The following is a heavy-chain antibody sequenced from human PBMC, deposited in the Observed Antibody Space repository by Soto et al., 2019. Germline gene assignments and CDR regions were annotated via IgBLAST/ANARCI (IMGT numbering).Heavy chain of an antibody. Sequence: GGSLRLSCAASGFTFSTDGMHWVRQAPGKGLEWVAVISYDGSDKYYADSVKGRFTISRDSSKNMLYLQMNSLRAEDTAIYYCAKESYYDSSDYNAFEIWGQGTMVTVSS. D-gene: IGHD3-22*01. CDR1: GFTFSTDG. J-gene: IGHJ3*02. V-gene: IGHV3-30*18. CDR2: ISYDGSDK. CDR3: AKESYYDSSDYNAFEI.